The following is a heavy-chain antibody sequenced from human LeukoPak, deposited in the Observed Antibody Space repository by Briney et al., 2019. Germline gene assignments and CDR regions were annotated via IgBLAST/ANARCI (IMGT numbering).Heavy chain of an antibody. Sequence: GGSLRLSCAASGFTFNIYAMSWVRQAPGKGLEWVSSITSSGDVTFYADSVKDRFTISRDNSKNTLYLQMSRLRAEDTGVYYCTKDRPNDHESNGQYYRPNGDYWGQGTLVSVSS. D-gene: IGHD3-22*01. CDR3: TKDRPNDHESNGQYYRPNGDY. CDR1: GFTFNIYA. V-gene: IGHV3-23*01. CDR2: ITSSGDVT. J-gene: IGHJ4*02.